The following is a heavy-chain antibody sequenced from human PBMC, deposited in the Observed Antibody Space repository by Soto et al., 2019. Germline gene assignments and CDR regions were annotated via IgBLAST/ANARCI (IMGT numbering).Heavy chain of an antibody. J-gene: IGHJ4*02. V-gene: IGHV3-21*01. CDR3: ARAPYYYDSRGYWAY. D-gene: IGHD3-22*01. CDR2: ISSSSSYI. CDR1: GFTFSSYS. Sequence: EVQLVESGGGLVKPGGSLRLSCAASGFTFSSYSMNWVRQAPGKGLEWVSSISSSSSYIYYADSVKGRFTISRDNAKNSLYLQMNSLRAEDTAAYYCARAPYYYDSRGYWAYWGQGTLVTVSS.